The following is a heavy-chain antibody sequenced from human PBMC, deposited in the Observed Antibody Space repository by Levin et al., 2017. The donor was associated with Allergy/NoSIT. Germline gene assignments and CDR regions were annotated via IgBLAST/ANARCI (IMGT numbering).Heavy chain of an antibody. CDR1: GFTFSSYA. Sequence: GESLKISCAASGFTFSSYAMHWVRQAPGKGLEWVAVISDEGSNKYYADSVKGRVTISRDNSKNTLNLQMNSLRAEDTAVYYCARDSPSLPVLDGYYFDYWGQGTLVPVSS. V-gene: IGHV3-30-3*01. CDR2: ISDEGSNK. D-gene: IGHD1-1*01. CDR3: ARDSPSLPVLDGYYFDY. J-gene: IGHJ4*02.